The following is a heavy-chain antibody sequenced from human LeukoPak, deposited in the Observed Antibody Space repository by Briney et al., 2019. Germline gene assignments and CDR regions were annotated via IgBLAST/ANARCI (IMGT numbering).Heavy chain of an antibody. D-gene: IGHD6-19*01. V-gene: IGHV4-34*01. CDR3: ARDSSGSWGGPFDY. CDR2: INHSGSS. CDR1: GGSFSGYY. Sequence: SETLSLTCAVSGGSFSGYYWSWIRQPPGKGLEWIGEINHSGSSSYKPSLKSRVTISVDTSKNQFSLKLSSVTAADTAVYYCARDSSGSWGGPFDYWGQGTLVTVSS. J-gene: IGHJ4*02.